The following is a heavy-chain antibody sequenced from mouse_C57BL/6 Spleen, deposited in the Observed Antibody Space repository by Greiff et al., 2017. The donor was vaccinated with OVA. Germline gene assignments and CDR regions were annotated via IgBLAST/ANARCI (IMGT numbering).Heavy chain of an antibody. CDR2: IRNKDNGYTT. D-gene: IGHD2-3*01. Sequence: EVQLVESGGGLVQPGGSLSLSCAASGFTFTDYYMSWVRQPPGKALEWLGFIRNKDNGYTTEYSVSVKGRFTISRANSQSILYLQFNALRAEDSATYYCASSIYDGYYGRYVDVWGTGTTVTVSS. V-gene: IGHV7-3*01. J-gene: IGHJ1*03. CDR1: GFTFTDYY. CDR3: ASSIYDGYYGRYVDV.